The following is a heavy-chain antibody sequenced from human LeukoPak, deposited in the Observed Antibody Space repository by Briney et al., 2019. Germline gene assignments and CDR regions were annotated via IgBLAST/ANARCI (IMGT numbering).Heavy chain of an antibody. J-gene: IGHJ4*02. CDR3: ARQLYGSDY. Sequence: SETLSLTCDVSGVSFSTYYWSWIRQSPEKGLEWIGEVNHSGYTNYNPSLKGRVTISVDTSKNQFSLKLSSVTAADTAVYYCARQLYGSDYWGQGTLVTVSS. CDR1: GVSFSTYY. V-gene: IGHV4-34*01. D-gene: IGHD4-17*01. CDR2: VNHSGYT.